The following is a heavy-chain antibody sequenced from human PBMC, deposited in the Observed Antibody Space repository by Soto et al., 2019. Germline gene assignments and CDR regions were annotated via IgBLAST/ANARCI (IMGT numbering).Heavy chain of an antibody. D-gene: IGHD6-25*01. V-gene: IGHV1-46*03. CDR3: TRRLAAGDY. CDR2: INPNGGST. J-gene: IGHJ4*02. CDR1: GYIFTNFY. Sequence: QVQVVQPGAEVKKAGASVKFSCKASGYIFTNFYIHWVRQAPGQGLEWIGIINPNGGSTNYAQNFQGRVTMTRDTSTSTVYMDLSSLISEDTAVYYCTRRLAAGDYWGQGTLITVSS.